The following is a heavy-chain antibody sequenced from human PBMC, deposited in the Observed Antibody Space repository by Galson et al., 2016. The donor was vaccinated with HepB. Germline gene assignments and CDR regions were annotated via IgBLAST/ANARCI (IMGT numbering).Heavy chain of an antibody. D-gene: IGHD6-19*01. V-gene: IGHV4-59*01. CDR1: GGSISSYY. J-gene: IGHJ3*02. CDR3: ARYNSGWFDAFDI. CDR2: IYYSGST. Sequence: EPLSLTCTVSGGSISSYYWSWIRQPPGKGLEWIGYIYYSGSTNYNPSLKSRVTMSVDTSKNQFSLKLTSVTAADTAVYYCARYNSGWFDAFDIWGQGTMVTVSS.